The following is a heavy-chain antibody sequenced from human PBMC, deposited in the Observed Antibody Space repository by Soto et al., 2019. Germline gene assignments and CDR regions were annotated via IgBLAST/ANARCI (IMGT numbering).Heavy chain of an antibody. CDR3: ASHHTSGWLYFDS. D-gene: IGHD6-19*01. V-gene: IGHV3-11*01. CDR2: ISSSGRAI. Sequence: GSLRLSCAASGFTVSGNDLSWIRQAPGKGLEWVSSISSSGRAIYYADSVKGRFTISRDNAKDSLYLQMSSLRAEDTAIYYCASHHTSGWLYFDSWGQGTLVTVSS. J-gene: IGHJ4*02. CDR1: GFTVSGND.